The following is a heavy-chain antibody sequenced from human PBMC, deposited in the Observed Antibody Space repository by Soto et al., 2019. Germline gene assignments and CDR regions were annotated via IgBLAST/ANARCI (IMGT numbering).Heavy chain of an antibody. J-gene: IGHJ3*02. CDR3: AREYNWNSQGGAFDI. Sequence: SVKVSCKASGGTFSSYAISWVRQAPGQGLEWMGGIIPIFGTANYAQKFQGRVTITADESTSTAYMELSSLRSEDTAVYYCAREYNWNSQGGAFDIWGQGTMVTVSS. D-gene: IGHD1-7*01. V-gene: IGHV1-69*13. CDR2: IIPIFGTA. CDR1: GGTFSSYA.